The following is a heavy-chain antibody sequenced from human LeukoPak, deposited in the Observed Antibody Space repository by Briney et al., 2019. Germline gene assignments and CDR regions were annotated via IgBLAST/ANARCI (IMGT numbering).Heavy chain of an antibody. Sequence: ASVKVSCKTAGYTFTSHGISWERQAPGQGLERMGCISAYSGDTKFAQKFQGRVTMTTETSNNTAYMELRSLRFDDTAVYYWAREKRYAFDSWGQGTLVTVS. CDR1: GYTFTSHG. J-gene: IGHJ4*02. V-gene: IGHV1-18*01. CDR3: AREKRYAFDS. D-gene: IGHD3-9*01. CDR2: ISAYSGDT.